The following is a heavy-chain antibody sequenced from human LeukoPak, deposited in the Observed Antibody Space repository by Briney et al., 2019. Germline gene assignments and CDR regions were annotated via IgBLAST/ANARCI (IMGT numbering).Heavy chain of an antibody. V-gene: IGHV4-30-2*01. CDR2: IYHSGST. J-gene: IGHJ4*02. CDR1: GGSISSGGYS. CDR3: ARERGAYRITYFDY. D-gene: IGHD1-14*01. Sequence: SQTLSLTCAVSGGSISSGGYSWSWIRQPPGKGLEWIGYIYHSGSTYYNPSLKSQVTISVDRSKNQFSLKLSSVTAADTAVYYCARERGAYRITYFDYWGQGTLVTVSS.